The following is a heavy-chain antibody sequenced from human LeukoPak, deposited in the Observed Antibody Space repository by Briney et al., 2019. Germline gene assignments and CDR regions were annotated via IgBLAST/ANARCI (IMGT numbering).Heavy chain of an antibody. CDR3: ARGPRDYVWGSYRYFFDY. V-gene: IGHV4-34*01. CDR1: GGSFSGYY. D-gene: IGHD3-16*02. Sequence: PSETLSLTCAVYGGSFSGYYWSWIRQPPGKGLEWVGEINHSGSTNYNPSLKSRVTISVDKSKNQFSLKLSSVTAADTAVYYCARGPRDYVWGSYRYFFDYWGQGTLVTVSS. J-gene: IGHJ4*02. CDR2: INHSGST.